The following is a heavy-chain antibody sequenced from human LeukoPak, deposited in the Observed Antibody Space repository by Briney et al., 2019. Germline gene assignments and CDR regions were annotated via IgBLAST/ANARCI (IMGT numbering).Heavy chain of an antibody. J-gene: IGHJ4*02. CDR1: GFSFSSYA. D-gene: IGHD2-15*01. CDR3: AKAPVTSCRGAFCYPFDY. CDR2: MSSSDDGR. V-gene: IGHV3-23*01. Sequence: GGSLRLSCATSGFSFSSYAMSWVRQAPGEGLEWVSAMSSSDDGRYYAASVRGRFTISRDTSRSTLYLQMNSLRAEDAAVYYCAKAPVTSCRGAFCYPFDYWGQGTLVTVSS.